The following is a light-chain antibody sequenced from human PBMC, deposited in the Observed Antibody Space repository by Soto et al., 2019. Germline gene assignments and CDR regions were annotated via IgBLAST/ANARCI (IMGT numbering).Light chain of an antibody. CDR2: DTT. CDR1: KGMERD. J-gene: IGKJ1*01. V-gene: IGKV1-17*01. CDR3: LQHNTYPWT. Sequence: DIQMTQSPSSLSASVGDRVTITCRASKGMERDLGWYQQKPGKAPKRLIYDTTTLQSGVPSRFSGSGSGTEFTLTISSLQPEDFATYYCLQHNTYPWTFGQGTKVEIK.